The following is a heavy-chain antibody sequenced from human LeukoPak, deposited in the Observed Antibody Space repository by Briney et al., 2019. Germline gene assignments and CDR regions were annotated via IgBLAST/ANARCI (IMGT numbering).Heavy chain of an antibody. V-gene: IGHV4-34*01. D-gene: IGHD2-15*01. CDR2: INHSGST. CDR3: ARGVRGGVPVKY. CDR1: GGSFRGYY. Sequence: SETLSLTCAVYGGSFRGYYWSWIRQPPGKGLEWIGEINHSGSTNYNPSLKSRVTISLDTSKNQFSLKLSSVTAAGMAVYDCARGVRGGVPVKYWGQGTLVTVSS. J-gene: IGHJ4*02.